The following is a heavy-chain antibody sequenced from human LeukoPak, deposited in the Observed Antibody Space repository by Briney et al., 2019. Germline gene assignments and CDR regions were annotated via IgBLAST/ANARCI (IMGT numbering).Heavy chain of an antibody. D-gene: IGHD5-24*01. CDR1: GFTFSSYA. Sequence: GGSLRLSCAASGFTFSSYAMSWVRQAPGKGLELVSAISGSGGSTYYADSVKGRFTISRDNSKNTLYLQMNSLRAEDTAVYYCAKDVWDGYNVVNPFDIWGQRKMVTVSS. CDR3: AKDVWDGYNVVNPFDI. V-gene: IGHV3-23*01. CDR2: ISGSGGST. J-gene: IGHJ3*02.